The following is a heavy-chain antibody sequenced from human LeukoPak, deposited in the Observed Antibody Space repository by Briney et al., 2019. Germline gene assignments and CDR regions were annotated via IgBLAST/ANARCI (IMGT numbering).Heavy chain of an antibody. J-gene: IGHJ4*02. V-gene: IGHV3-11*01. CDR1: GFTFSDYY. CDR3: AKDTGYSSSYLPDY. Sequence: GGSLRLSCAASGFTFSDYYMSWIRQAPGKGLEWVSYISSSGATIYYADSVKGRFTISRDNAKNSLYLQMNSLRAEDTAVYYCAKDTGYSSSYLPDYWGQGTLVTVSS. D-gene: IGHD6-13*01. CDR2: ISSSGATI.